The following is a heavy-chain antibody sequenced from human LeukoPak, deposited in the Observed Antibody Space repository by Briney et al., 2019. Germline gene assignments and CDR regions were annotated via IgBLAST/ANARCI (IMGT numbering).Heavy chain of an antibody. Sequence: ASVKVSCKASGYTFTGYYMHWVRQAPGQGLEWMGIINPSGGSTSYAQKFQGRVTMTRDMSTSTVYMELSSLRSEDTAVYYCARDDYGGKFPFDYWGQGTLVTVSS. CDR1: GYTFTGYY. CDR3: ARDDYGGKFPFDY. V-gene: IGHV1-46*01. CDR2: INPSGGST. D-gene: IGHD4-23*01. J-gene: IGHJ4*02.